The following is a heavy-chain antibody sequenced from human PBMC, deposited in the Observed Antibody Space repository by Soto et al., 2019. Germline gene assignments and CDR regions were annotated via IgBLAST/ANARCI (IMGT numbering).Heavy chain of an antibody. J-gene: IGHJ4*02. Sequence: QVQLVQSGAEVKKPGASVKVSCKASGYTFTGYYMHWVRQAPGQGLEWMGWINPNSGGTNYAQKFQGWVTMTRDTSISTAYMELSRLRSDDTAMYYCARAPSPYSSSSAGIDYWGQGTLVTVSS. V-gene: IGHV1-2*04. D-gene: IGHD6-6*01. CDR2: INPNSGGT. CDR3: ARAPSPYSSSSAGIDY. CDR1: GYTFTGYY.